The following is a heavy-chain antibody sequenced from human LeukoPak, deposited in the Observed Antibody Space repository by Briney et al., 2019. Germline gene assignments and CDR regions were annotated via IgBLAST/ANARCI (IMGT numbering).Heavy chain of an antibody. Sequence: SETLSLTCTVSGDSITGYSWNWIRQPPGEALEWIGYIYYTGSTKYNPSLKSRVTISLDTSKNQFSLKLSSVTAADTAVYYCARVWATPGPVDYWGQGTLVTVSS. CDR1: GDSITGYS. CDR2: IYYTGST. CDR3: ARVWATPGPVDY. D-gene: IGHD3-10*01. J-gene: IGHJ4*02. V-gene: IGHV4-59*01.